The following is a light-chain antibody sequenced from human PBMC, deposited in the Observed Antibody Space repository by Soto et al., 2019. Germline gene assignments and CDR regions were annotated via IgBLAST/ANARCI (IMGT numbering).Light chain of an antibody. CDR2: DMF. CDR1: QSVSTW. V-gene: IGKV1-5*01. J-gene: IGKJ1*01. Sequence: DIQLTQSPSTLSASVGDRVTITCRASQSVSTWLAWYQQKPGKAPKLLIYDMFNLESGVPSRFSGSGSGTEFTLTISSLQPDDFAIYYCQQYKGFSRTFGQGTKVDIK. CDR3: QQYKGFSRT.